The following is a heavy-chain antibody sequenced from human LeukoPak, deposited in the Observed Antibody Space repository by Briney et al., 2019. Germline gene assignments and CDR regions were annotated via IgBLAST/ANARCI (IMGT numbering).Heavy chain of an antibody. CDR2: INTDGSST. CDR3: AKGRASGSGYYYIDY. CDR1: GFIFSSYW. Sequence: GGSLRLSCAASGFIFSSYWMHWVRQAPGKGLVWVSRINTDGSSTTYADSVKGRFTISRDNAKNTLNLQMNSLRAEDTAVYYCAKGRASGSGYYYIDYRGQGTLVTVSS. D-gene: IGHD3-22*01. V-gene: IGHV3-74*01. J-gene: IGHJ4*02.